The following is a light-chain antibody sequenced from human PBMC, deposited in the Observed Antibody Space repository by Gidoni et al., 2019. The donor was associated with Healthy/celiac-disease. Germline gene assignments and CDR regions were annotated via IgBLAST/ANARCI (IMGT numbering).Light chain of an antibody. CDR3: QQSYSLFT. CDR2: AAS. CDR1: QSISSY. V-gene: IGKV1-39*01. J-gene: IGKJ3*01. Sequence: DIQMTQSPSSLYASVGDRVTITCRASQSISSYLNWYQQKPGKAPKLLIYAASSLQSGVPSRFSVSGSGTDFNLPISSLQDEDFATYFCQQSYSLFTFGPGTKVDIK.